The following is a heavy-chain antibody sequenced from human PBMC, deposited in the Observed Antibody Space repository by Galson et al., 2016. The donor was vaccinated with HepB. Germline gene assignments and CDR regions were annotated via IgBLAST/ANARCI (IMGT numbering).Heavy chain of an antibody. CDR2: IDWDDNK. CDR3: ARIPDYYDSTGWIYFDY. J-gene: IGHJ4*02. V-gene: IGHV2-70*01. D-gene: IGHD3-22*01. CDR1: GFSLSTRGLC. Sequence: PALVKPTQTLTLTCTVSGFSLSTRGLCVSWIRQPPGKALEWLALIDWDDNKYYNTYLKTRLTISKDTSKNQVVLTMTNMDPVDTATYHCARIPDYYDSTGWIYFDYWGQGTLVTVSS.